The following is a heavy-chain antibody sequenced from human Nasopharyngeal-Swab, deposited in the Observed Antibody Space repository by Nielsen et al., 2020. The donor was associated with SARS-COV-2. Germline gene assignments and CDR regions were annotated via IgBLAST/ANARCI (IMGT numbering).Heavy chain of an antibody. Sequence: SETLSLTCTFSGCSISSSSYYWGWIRQPPGKGLEWIGSIYYSGSTYYNPSLKSRVTISVDTSKNQFSLKLSSVTAADTAVYYCVGSSWYGDYYYYYGMDVWGQGTTVTVSS. CDR2: IYYSGST. CDR1: GCSISSSSYY. CDR3: VGSSWYGDYYYYYGMDV. V-gene: IGHV4-39*07. J-gene: IGHJ6*02. D-gene: IGHD6-13*01.